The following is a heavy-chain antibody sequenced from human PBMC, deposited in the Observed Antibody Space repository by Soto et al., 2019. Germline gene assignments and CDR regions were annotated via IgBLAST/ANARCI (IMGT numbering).Heavy chain of an antibody. CDR2: INPNSGGT. J-gene: IGHJ6*02. CDR1: GSTFTGYY. Sequence: ASVKVSCKASGSTFTGYYMHWVRQAPGQGLEWMGWINPNSGGTNYAQKFHGRVTMTRDTSISTAYMELSRLRSDDTAVYYCVSVRQQLVRHYYGMDVWGQGTTVTVSS. CDR3: VSVRQQLVRHYYGMDV. V-gene: IGHV1-2*02. D-gene: IGHD6-13*01.